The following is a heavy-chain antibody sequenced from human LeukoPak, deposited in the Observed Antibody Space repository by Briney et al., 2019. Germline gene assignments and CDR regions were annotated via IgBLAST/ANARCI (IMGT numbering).Heavy chain of an antibody. CDR1: GFTFSSYA. V-gene: IGHV3-23*01. Sequence: GGSLRLSCAASGFTFSSYAMSWVRQAPGKGLEWVSAISGSGGSTYYTDSVKGRFTISRDNSKNTLYLQMNSLRAEDTAVYYCAKGPDSGSYYFDYWGQGTLVTVSS. D-gene: IGHD1-26*01. CDR2: ISGSGGST. J-gene: IGHJ4*02. CDR3: AKGPDSGSYYFDY.